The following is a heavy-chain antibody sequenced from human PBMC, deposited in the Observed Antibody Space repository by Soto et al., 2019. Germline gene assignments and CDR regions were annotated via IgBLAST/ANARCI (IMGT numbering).Heavy chain of an antibody. CDR2: TYYSGST. Sequence: PSETLSLTCTLSGCSITSSSYYWGWIRQPPGKGLEWIGSTYYSGSTYYNPSLKSRVTISVDTSKNQFSLKLSSVTAADTAVYYCMLGSGWKDFDYWGQGTLVTVSS. D-gene: IGHD3-22*01. CDR1: GCSITSSSYY. V-gene: IGHV4-39*01. J-gene: IGHJ4*02. CDR3: MLGSGWKDFDY.